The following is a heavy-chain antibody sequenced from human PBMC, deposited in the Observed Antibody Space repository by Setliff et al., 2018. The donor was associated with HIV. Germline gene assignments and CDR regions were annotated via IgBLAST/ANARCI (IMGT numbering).Heavy chain of an antibody. Sequence: ASVKVSCKASGYTFTSYAVNWVRQAPGQGLEWMGWINTNTGNPTYAQGFTGRFVFSLDTSVSTACLQISSLKAEDTAVYYCARDQPYCSSTSCLNWFDPWGQGTLVTVSS. V-gene: IGHV7-4-1*02. J-gene: IGHJ5*02. CDR2: INTNTGNP. D-gene: IGHD2-2*01. CDR3: ARDQPYCSSTSCLNWFDP. CDR1: GYTFTSYA.